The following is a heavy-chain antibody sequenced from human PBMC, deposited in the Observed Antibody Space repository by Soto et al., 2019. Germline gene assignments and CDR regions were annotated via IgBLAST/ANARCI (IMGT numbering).Heavy chain of an antibody. Sequence: GASVKVSCKASGGTFSSYAISWVRQAPGQGLEWMGGIIPIFGTANYAQKFQGRVTITADKSTSTAYMELSSLRSEDTAVYYCARGGAHIVVVTAQAGGIWFDPWGQGTLVTVSS. CDR2: IIPIFGTA. CDR1: GGTFSSYA. J-gene: IGHJ5*02. V-gene: IGHV1-69*06. CDR3: ARGGAHIVVVTAQAGGIWFDP. D-gene: IGHD2-21*02.